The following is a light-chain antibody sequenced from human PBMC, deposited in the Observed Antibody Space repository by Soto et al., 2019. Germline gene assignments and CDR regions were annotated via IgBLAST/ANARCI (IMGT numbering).Light chain of an antibody. V-gene: IGLV2-14*01. CDR2: DVS. J-gene: IGLJ1*01. Sequence: QSVLTQPASVSGSPGQSITISCTGTSSDVGGYNYVSWYQQHPGKAPKLMIYDVSNRPSGVSSRFSGSKSGNTASLTISGLQVEDEADYYCCSYTTSSTYVLGTGTKVTVL. CDR3: CSYTTSSTYV. CDR1: SSDVGGYNY.